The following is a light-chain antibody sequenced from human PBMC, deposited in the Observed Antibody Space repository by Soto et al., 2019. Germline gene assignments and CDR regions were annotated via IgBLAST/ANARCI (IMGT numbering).Light chain of an antibody. J-gene: IGKJ1*01. Sequence: DIRMTQSPSTLSASVEDSVTITCRASQNIGTWLAWYQQKPGKAPDLLIYDASTLESGVPSRFTGSGSGTEFTLTISSLQPGDFATYYCQQCGDSWSFGQGTKVEIK. CDR2: DAS. CDR1: QNIGTW. V-gene: IGKV1-5*01. CDR3: QQCGDSWS.